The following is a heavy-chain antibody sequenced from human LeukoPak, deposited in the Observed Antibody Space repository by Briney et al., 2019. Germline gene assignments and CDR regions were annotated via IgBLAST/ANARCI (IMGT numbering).Heavy chain of an antibody. D-gene: IGHD5-12*01. CDR1: GYTFTSYG. CDR2: ISAYNGNT. CDR3: ARVCRVATHKPYYYYGMDV. J-gene: IGHJ6*02. Sequence: EASVKVSCKASGYTFTSYGISWVRQAPGQGLEWMGRISAYNGNTNYAQKLQGRVTMTTDTSTSTAYMELRSLRSDDTAVYYCARVCRVATHKPYYYYGMDVWGQGTTVTVSS. V-gene: IGHV1-18*01.